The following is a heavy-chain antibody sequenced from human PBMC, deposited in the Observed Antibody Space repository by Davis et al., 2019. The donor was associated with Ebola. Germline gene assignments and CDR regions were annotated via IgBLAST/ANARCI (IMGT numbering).Heavy chain of an antibody. CDR3: AREPIVVVATTTGYYYYGLDV. V-gene: IGHV1-46*03. CDR2: INPGGVTT. J-gene: IGHJ6*02. Sequence: AASVKVSCKASGYTFTSYYMHWVRQAPGQGLEWMGIINPGGVTTSYAQKFQGRVTMTRDTSTSTVYMELSSLRSEDTAVYYCAREPIVVVATTTGYYYYGLDVWGQGTTVTVSS. D-gene: IGHD2-15*01. CDR1: GYTFTSYY.